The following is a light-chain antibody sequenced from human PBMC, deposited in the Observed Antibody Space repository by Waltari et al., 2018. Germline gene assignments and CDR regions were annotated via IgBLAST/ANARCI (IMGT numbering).Light chain of an antibody. CDR1: QNVSSD. Sequence: IVMTPHPATQSMSPGERAPLSCRASQNVSSDLAWYQHRPGQAPRRLIYGASTRATGVPATFSGSGSGTEFTLTISSLQSEDSAVYYGQHYRIWPLTFGGGTKMEIK. V-gene: IGKV3-15*01. CDR2: GAS. J-gene: IGKJ4*01. CDR3: QHYRIWPLT.